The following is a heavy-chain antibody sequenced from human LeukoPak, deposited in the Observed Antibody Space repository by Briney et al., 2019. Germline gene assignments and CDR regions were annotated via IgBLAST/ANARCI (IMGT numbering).Heavy chain of an antibody. CDR2: INSDGSST. D-gene: IGHD1-26*01. CDR1: GFTFSSYW. V-gene: IGHV3-74*01. CDR3: AKALGWELLGGVAFDI. J-gene: IGHJ3*02. Sequence: GGSLRLSCAASGFTFSSYWMHWVRQAPGKGLVWVSRINSDGSSTSYADSVKGRFTISRDNAKNSLYLQMNSLRAEDTALYYCAKALGWELLGGVAFDIWGQGTMVTVSS.